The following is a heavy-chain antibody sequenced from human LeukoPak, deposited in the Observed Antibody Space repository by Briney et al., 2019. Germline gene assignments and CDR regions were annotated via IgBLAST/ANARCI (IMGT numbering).Heavy chain of an antibody. J-gene: IGHJ5*02. V-gene: IGHV4-34*01. CDR1: GRPYRGYY. Sequence: PADTLSLPCAVYGRPYRGYYWMWIRQPPGRGREWMGEINQSGSTNYNPSLKGRVTISVDTSKSQVSLKLSTVTSADTAVYYCARDSVAGTHHWGQGTLVTVSS. D-gene: IGHD6-19*01. CDR2: INQSGST. CDR3: ARDSVAGTHH.